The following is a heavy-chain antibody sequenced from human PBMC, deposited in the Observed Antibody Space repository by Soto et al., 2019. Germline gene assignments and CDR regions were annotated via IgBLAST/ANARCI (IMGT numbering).Heavy chain of an antibody. V-gene: IGHV3-74*03. J-gene: IGHJ4*02. D-gene: IGHD3-16*01. CDR2: INGDGTDT. CDR1: GFTFSMYW. CDR3: EREVGRGSGSYYLDY. Sequence: EVQLVESGGGLVQPGGSLRLSCAASGFTFSMYWMHWVRQAPGKGLLWVSRINGDGTDTTYADSVKGRFTISRDNAKNTVYLQMNGLRPEDTAVYYCEREVGRGSGSYYLDYWGQETLVNVSS.